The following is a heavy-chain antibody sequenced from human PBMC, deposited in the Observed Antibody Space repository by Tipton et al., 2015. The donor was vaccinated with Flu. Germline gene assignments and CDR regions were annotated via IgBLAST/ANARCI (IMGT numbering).Heavy chain of an antibody. CDR2: IGTSGDT. D-gene: IGHD6-13*01. J-gene: IGHJ6*02. Sequence: SLRLSCEASGFTFSSYDMHWVRQTTGKGLEWVSGIGTSGDTYYAGSVKGRFTTSRENAKNSVYLQIRSLRAGDTAVYFCARGPLPDSNWYNGMDVWGQGTTVTVFS. CDR1: GFTFSSYD. V-gene: IGHV3-13*01. CDR3: ARGPLPDSNWYNGMDV.